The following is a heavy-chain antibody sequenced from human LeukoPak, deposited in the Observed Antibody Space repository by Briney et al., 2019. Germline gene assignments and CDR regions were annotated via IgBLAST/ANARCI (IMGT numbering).Heavy chain of an antibody. D-gene: IGHD4-17*01. V-gene: IGHV4-39*01. CDR2: IHYTGRA. J-gene: IGHJ3*02. Sequence: SETLSLTCSVFGGSISSTTYYWVLIRQPPGKGLECIASIHYTGRAYYNPSLKSRATISADTSKNHFSLKLSSVTAADTAVYYCARHFDNGDYKKTFDIWGQGTMVTVSS. CDR3: ARHFDNGDYKKTFDI. CDR1: GGSISSTTYY.